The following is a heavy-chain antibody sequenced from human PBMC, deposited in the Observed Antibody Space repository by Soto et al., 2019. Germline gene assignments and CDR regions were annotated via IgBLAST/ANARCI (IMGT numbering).Heavy chain of an antibody. CDR2: IYWADDK. Sequence: QITLKESGPTLVKPTQTLTLTCTFSGFSLSTSGVGVGWIRQPPGKALEWLALIYWADDKRDSPSLKSRFTNSKDTSKNQMVITMTNMDPVNTATYDCAHSYCSGVIGYSRVLDYWGQGTLVTVSS. D-gene: IGHD2-15*01. J-gene: IGHJ4*02. V-gene: IGHV2-5*02. CDR1: GFSLSTSGVG. CDR3: AHSYCSGVIGYSRVLDY.